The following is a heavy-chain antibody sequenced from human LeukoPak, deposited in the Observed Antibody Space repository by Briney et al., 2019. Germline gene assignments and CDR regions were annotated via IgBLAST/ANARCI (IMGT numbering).Heavy chain of an antibody. V-gene: IGHV4-34*01. Sequence: SETLSLTCAVYGGSFSGYYWSWIRQPPGKGLEWIGEINHSGSTNYNPSLKSRVTISVDTSKNQFSLKLSSVTAADTAVYYRARGIGGYSYGPADWFDPWGQGTLVTVFS. CDR2: INHSGST. D-gene: IGHD5-18*01. CDR1: GGSFSGYY. J-gene: IGHJ5*02. CDR3: ARGIGGYSYGPADWFDP.